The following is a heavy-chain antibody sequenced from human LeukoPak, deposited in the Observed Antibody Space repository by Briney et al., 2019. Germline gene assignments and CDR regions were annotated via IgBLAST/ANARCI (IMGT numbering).Heavy chain of an antibody. CDR3: AREPTSLLWFGELYYYYYGMDV. CDR2: ISAYNGNT. J-gene: IGHJ6*02. V-gene: IGHV1-18*01. CDR1: GYTFTSYG. D-gene: IGHD3-10*01. Sequence: ASVKVYCKASGYTFTSYGISWVRQAPGQGLEWMGWISAYNGNTNYAQKLQGRVTMTTDTSTSTAYMELRSLRSDDTAVYYCAREPTSLLWFGELYYYYYGMDVWGQGTTVTVSS.